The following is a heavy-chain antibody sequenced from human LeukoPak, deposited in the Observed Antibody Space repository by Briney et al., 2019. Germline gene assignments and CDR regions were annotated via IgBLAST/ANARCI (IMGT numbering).Heavy chain of an antibody. CDR3: ARVPQRTYSNYWGYFDY. CDR2: IYYSGST. CDR1: GGSISSYY. Sequence: SETLSLTCTVSGGSISSYYWSWIRQPPGKGLQLIGYIYYSGSTNYNPSLESRVTISVDTSKNQFSLNLRSVTAADTAVYYCARVPQRTYSNYWGYFDYWGQGTLVTVSS. J-gene: IGHJ4*02. V-gene: IGHV4-59*01. D-gene: IGHD4-11*01.